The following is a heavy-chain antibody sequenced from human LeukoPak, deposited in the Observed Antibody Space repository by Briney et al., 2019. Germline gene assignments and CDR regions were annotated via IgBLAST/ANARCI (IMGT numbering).Heavy chain of an antibody. CDR1: GFTFSSYS. J-gene: IGHJ4*02. CDR3: ARDMYSSGWYGGAAHFDY. D-gene: IGHD6-19*01. CDR2: ISSSSSYI. Sequence: GGSLRLSCAASGFTFSSYSMNWVRQAPGKGLEWVSSISSSSSYIYYADSVKGRFTVSRDNAKNSLYLQMNSLRAEDTAVYYCARDMYSSGWYGGAAHFDYWGQGTLVTVSS. V-gene: IGHV3-21*01.